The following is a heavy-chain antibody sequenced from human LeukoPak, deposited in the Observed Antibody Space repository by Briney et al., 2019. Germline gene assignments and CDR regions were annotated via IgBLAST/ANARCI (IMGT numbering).Heavy chain of an antibody. CDR3: ARGNDYGDLWAHWLQAPRFDY. V-gene: IGHV1-46*01. Sequence: ASVKVSCKASGYTFTSYYMHWVRQAPGQGLEWMGIINPSGGSTSYAQKFQGRVTMTRDTSTSTVYMELSSLRSEDTAAYHCARGNDYGDLWAHWLQAPRFDYWGQGTLVTVSS. D-gene: IGHD4-17*01. J-gene: IGHJ4*02. CDR2: INPSGGST. CDR1: GYTFTSYY.